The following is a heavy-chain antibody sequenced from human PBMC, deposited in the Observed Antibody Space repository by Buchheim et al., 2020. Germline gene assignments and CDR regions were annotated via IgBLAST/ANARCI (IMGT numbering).Heavy chain of an antibody. J-gene: IGHJ6*02. CDR1: GFTFSSYS. CDR3: ARGGLGEWLIGVGDV. D-gene: IGHD3-3*01. Sequence: EVQLVESGGALVQPGGSLRLSCAASGFTFSSYSMNWVRQAPGKGLEWVSYINPSSSTIYSADSAKGRFTISRDNAENSLYLHMNSLRAEDTAVYYCARGGLGEWLIGVGDVWGQGTT. CDR2: INPSSSTI. V-gene: IGHV3-48*01.